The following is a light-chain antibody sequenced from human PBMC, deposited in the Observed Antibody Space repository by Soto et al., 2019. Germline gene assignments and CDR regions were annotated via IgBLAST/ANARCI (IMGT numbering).Light chain of an antibody. V-gene: IGLV1-40*01. J-gene: IGLJ3*02. CDR3: QSYDNSLSGSWL. CDR2: AND. Sequence: QSVLTQPPSVSGAPGQGVTISCTGSRSNIVAGDDLHWYQQFPGAAPKLLISANDKRPSGFVDRFSGSKSGTSASLAIVGLQAEDEANYYCQSYDNSLSGSWLFGGGTKSTVL. CDR1: RSNIVAGDD.